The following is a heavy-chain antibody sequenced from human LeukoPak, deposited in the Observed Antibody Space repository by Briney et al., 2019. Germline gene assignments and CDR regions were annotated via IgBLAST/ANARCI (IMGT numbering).Heavy chain of an antibody. V-gene: IGHV3-15*01. CDR2: IKSRSDGGTT. D-gene: IGHD7-27*01. Sequence: GGSLRLSCAASGFTFSDAWMNWVRQAPGKGLEWVGRIKSRSDGGTTDYVAPVKGRFTISRDDSKRTLYLQVNSLKTEDTAVYYCTTGNWGSFSYWGQGTLVTVSS. CDR1: GFTFSDAW. CDR3: TTGNWGSFSY. J-gene: IGHJ4*02.